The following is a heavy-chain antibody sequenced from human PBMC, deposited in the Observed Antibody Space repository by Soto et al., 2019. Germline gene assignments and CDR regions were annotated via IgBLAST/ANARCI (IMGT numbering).Heavy chain of an antibody. CDR1: GGSISSGGYY. V-gene: IGHV4-31*03. CDR2: IYYSGST. J-gene: IGHJ6*02. CDR3: ARLLVYYYGSGSYFFWNYYYGMDV. Sequence: SETLSLTCTVSGGSISSGGYYWSWIRQHPGKGLEWIGYIYYSGSTYYNPSLKSRVTISVDTSKNQFSLKLSSVTAADTAVHYCARLLVYYYGSGSYFFWNYYYGMDVWGQGTTVTVSS. D-gene: IGHD3-10*01.